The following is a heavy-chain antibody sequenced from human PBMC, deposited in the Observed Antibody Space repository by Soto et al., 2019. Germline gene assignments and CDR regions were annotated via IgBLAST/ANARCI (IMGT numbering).Heavy chain of an antibody. CDR1: GFTFSSYG. Sequence: PGGSLRLSCAASGFTFSSYGMHWVRQAPGKGLEWVAVISYDGSNKYYADSVKGRFTISRDNSKNTLYLQMNSLGAEDTAVYYCAKGYYGSGSYYLGGAFDIWGQGTMVTVSS. V-gene: IGHV3-30*18. D-gene: IGHD3-10*01. CDR2: ISYDGSNK. CDR3: AKGYYGSGSYYLGGAFDI. J-gene: IGHJ3*02.